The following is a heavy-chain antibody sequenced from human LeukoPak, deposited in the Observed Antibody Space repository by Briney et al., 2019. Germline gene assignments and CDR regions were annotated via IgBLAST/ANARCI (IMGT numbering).Heavy chain of an antibody. J-gene: IGHJ1*01. D-gene: IGHD6-13*01. Sequence: GASVKVSCKASGYTFTSYAMNWVRQAPGQGLEWMGWINTNAGNPTYAQGFTGRFVFSLDTSVSTAYLQISSLKAEDTAVYYCAGDEAAAGTWHFQHWGQGTLVTVSS. V-gene: IGHV7-4-1*02. CDR2: INTNAGNP. CDR1: GYTFTSYA. CDR3: AGDEAAAGTWHFQH.